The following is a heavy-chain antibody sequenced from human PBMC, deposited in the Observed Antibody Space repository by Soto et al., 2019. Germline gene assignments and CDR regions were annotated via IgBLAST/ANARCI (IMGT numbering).Heavy chain of an antibody. J-gene: IGHJ6*02. Sequence: QVQLVQSGAEVKKPGSSVKGSCKASGGSLSNYGISWVRQAPGQGLEWMGGIIPVFGTANYAQKFKGRVTITAEESTIIVYMDVTSLRSEDTAVYYCARGDATKIVVTTYYGMDVWGQGTTVTVSS. CDR3: ARGDATKIVVTTYYGMDV. V-gene: IGHV1-69*12. D-gene: IGHD4-17*01. CDR1: GGSLSNYG. CDR2: IIPVFGTA.